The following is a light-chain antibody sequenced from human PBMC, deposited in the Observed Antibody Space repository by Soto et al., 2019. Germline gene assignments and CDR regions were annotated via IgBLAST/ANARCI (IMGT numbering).Light chain of an antibody. V-gene: IGLV2-14*03. CDR2: DVT. Sequence: QSALTQPASVSGSPGQSITISCTGSSTDVGGYNYVSWHQQHPGKAPKLMIFDVTTRPSGVSNRFSGSKSGDTASLTISGLQAEDEADYYCSSYTRDKTVLFGGGTKVTVL. CDR1: STDVGGYNY. J-gene: IGLJ2*01. CDR3: SSYTRDKTVL.